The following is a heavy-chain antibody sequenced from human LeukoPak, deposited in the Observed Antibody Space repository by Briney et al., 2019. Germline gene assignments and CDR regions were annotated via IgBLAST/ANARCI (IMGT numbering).Heavy chain of an antibody. Sequence: GGSLRLSCAASGFTFSSYWMHWVRQAPGKGLVWVSRINSDGSSTSYADSVKGRFTISRDNAKNTLYLQMNSLRAEDTAVYYCARDNAEDYGGNSGAPIDYWGQGTLVTVSS. D-gene: IGHD4-23*01. CDR1: GFTFSSYW. J-gene: IGHJ4*02. CDR3: ARDNAEDYGGNSGAPIDY. CDR2: INSDGSST. V-gene: IGHV3-74*01.